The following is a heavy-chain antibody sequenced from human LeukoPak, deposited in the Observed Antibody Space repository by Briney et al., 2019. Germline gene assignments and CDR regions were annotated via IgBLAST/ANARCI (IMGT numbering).Heavy chain of an antibody. CDR3: AREVVPAAPAYYYGMDV. Sequence: SVKVSCKASGGTLSSYAISWVRQAPGQGLEWMGGIIPIFGTANYAQKFQGRVTITADKSTSTAYMELSSLRSEDTAVYYCAREVVPAAPAYYYGMDVWGKGTTVTVSS. D-gene: IGHD2-2*01. V-gene: IGHV1-69*06. J-gene: IGHJ6*04. CDR1: GGTLSSYA. CDR2: IIPIFGTA.